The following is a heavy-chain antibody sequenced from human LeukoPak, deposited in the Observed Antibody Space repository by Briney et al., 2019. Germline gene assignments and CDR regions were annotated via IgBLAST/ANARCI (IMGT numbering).Heavy chain of an antibody. CDR2: IYRSGST. D-gene: IGHD2-2*01. V-gene: IGHV4-4*02. Sequence: MASETLSLTCAVSGGSISSSNWWSWVRQPPGKGLEWIGEIYRSGSTNYNPSLKSRVTISVDKSKNQFSLKLSSVTAADTAVYYCARDVRYCSSTSCYSLFNYWGQGTLVTVSS. CDR1: GGSISSSNW. J-gene: IGHJ4*02. CDR3: ARDVRYCSSTSCYSLFNY.